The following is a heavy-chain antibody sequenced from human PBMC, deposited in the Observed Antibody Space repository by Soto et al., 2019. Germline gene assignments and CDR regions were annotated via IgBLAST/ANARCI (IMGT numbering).Heavy chain of an antibody. J-gene: IGHJ4*02. CDR3: ARDASSNWHYFDY. V-gene: IGHV3-21*04. Sequence: PGGSLRLSCVVSGFTFSDYFMNWVRQAPGRGLEWVASISSGGNFIYYADSVRGRFTISRDNAENSLYLQMNSLGVEDTAIYFCARDASSNWHYFDYWGQGTLVTVSS. CDR2: ISSGGNFI. CDR1: GFTFSDYF. D-gene: IGHD6-13*01.